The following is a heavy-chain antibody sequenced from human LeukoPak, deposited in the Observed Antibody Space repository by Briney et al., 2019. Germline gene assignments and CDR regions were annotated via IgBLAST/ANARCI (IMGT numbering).Heavy chain of an antibody. J-gene: IGHJ5*02. CDR1: GYSFTSYW. CDR2: IYPGDSDT. D-gene: IGHD5-18*01. Sequence: GESLKISCKGSGYSFTSYWIGWVRQMPGKGLEWMGIIYPGDSDTRYSPSFQGQVTISADKSISTAYLQWSSLKASDTAMYYCARPVGTAMASGWFDPWGQGTLVTVSS. V-gene: IGHV5-51*01. CDR3: ARPVGTAMASGWFDP.